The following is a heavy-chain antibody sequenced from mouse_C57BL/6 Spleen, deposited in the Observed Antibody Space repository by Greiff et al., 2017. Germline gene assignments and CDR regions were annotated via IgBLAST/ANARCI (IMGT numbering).Heavy chain of an antibody. V-gene: IGHV5-4*01. D-gene: IGHD1-1*01. Sequence: EVQGVESGGGLVKPGGSLKLSCAASGFTFSSYAMSWVRQTPEKRLEWVATISDGGSYTYYPDNVKGRFTISRDNAKNNLYLQMSHLKSEDLAMYYCATITTVVEGFGCWGQGTLVTVTA. J-gene: IGHJ3*01. CDR2: ISDGGSYT. CDR1: GFTFSSYA. CDR3: ATITTVVEGFGC.